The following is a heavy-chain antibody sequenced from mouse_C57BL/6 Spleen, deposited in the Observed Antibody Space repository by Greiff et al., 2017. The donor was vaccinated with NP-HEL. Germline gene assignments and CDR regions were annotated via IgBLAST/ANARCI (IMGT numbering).Heavy chain of an antibody. J-gene: IGHJ3*01. CDR2: INPYNGGT. CDR3: ARTLAAQDTFAY. V-gene: IGHV1-19*01. CDR1: GYTFTDYY. D-gene: IGHD3-2*02. Sequence: EVKLVESGPVLVKPGASVKMSCKASGYTFTDYYMNWVKQSHGKSLEWIGVINPYNGGTSYNQKFKGKATLTVDKSSSTAYMELNSLTSEDSAVYYCARTLAAQDTFAYWGQGTLVTVSA.